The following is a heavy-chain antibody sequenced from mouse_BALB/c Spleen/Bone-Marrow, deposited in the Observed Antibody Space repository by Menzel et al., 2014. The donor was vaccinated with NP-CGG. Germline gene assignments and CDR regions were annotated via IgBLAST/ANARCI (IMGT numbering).Heavy chain of an antibody. CDR1: GFSLTSYG. CDR3: ARQGYDGAMDY. CDR2: IWSDGST. Sequence: QVQLQQSGPDLVAPSRSLSIPCTVSGFSLTSYGVHWVRQPPGKGLEWLVVIWSDGSTTYNSALKSRLSISKDNSKSQVFLKMNSLQTDDTAMYYCARQGYDGAMDYWGQGTSVTVSS. D-gene: IGHD2-2*01. J-gene: IGHJ4*01. V-gene: IGHV2-6-2*01.